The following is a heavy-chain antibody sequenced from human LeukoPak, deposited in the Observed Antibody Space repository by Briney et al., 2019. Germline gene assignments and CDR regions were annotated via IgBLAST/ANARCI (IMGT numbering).Heavy chain of an antibody. CDR1: GYSIGIYW. CDR2: IYPSDSDT. D-gene: IGHD2-15*01. CDR3: ARRSGVGAEPYYFDY. J-gene: IGHJ4*02. Sequence: GESLKISCKASGYSIGIYWIGWVRQMPGKGLEWIGIIYPSDSDTRYSPSFQGQVTISADQSFSTTYLQWSSLKAADTAMYYCARRSGVGAEPYYFDYWGQGALVTVSS. V-gene: IGHV5-51*01.